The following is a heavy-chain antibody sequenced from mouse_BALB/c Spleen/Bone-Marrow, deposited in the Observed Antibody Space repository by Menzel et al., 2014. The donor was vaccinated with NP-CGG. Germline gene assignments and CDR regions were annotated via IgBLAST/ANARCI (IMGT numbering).Heavy chain of an antibody. CDR3: ARYGYYDAMDY. CDR2: ISSGSSTI. D-gene: IGHD2-2*01. J-gene: IGHJ4*01. V-gene: IGHV5-17*02. Sequence: LEWVAYISSGSSTIYYADTVKGRFTISRDNPKNTLFLQMTSLRSEDTAMYYCARYGYYDAMDYWGQGTSVTVS.